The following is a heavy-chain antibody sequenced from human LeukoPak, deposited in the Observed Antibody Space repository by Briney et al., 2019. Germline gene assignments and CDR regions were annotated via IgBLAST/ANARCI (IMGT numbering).Heavy chain of an antibody. CDR1: GFTFYAFG. D-gene: IGHD7-27*01. CDR3: ARVWAWGSGNYFDN. Sequence: SGGSLRLSCAASGFTFYAFGMTWVRQAPGKGLEWVSAIRGDAGSTGYADSVKGRFTISRDNAKNSLYLQMNSLRVEDTALYYCARVWAWGSGNYFDNWGQGTLVTVSS. V-gene: IGHV3-20*04. J-gene: IGHJ4*02. CDR2: IRGDAGST.